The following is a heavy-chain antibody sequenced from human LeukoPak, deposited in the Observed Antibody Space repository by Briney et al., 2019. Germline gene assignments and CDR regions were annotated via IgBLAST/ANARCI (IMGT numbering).Heavy chain of an antibody. Sequence: PGGSLRLSCAASGFTFSSYWMSWVRQAPGKGLEWVANIKQDGSEKYYVDSVKGRFTISRDNAKNSLYLQMNSLRAEDTAVYYCARVYVWFGIHYGDSSYAFDIWGQGTMVTVSS. J-gene: IGHJ3*02. CDR2: IKQDGSEK. D-gene: IGHD4-17*01. V-gene: IGHV3-7*01. CDR1: GFTFSSYW. CDR3: ARVYVWFGIHYGDSSYAFDI.